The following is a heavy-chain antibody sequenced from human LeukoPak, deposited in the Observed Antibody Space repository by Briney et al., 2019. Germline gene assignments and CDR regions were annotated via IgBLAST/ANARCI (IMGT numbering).Heavy chain of an antibody. CDR3: ARRSGYTYGSVDFDY. J-gene: IGHJ4*02. Sequence: SETLSLTCTVSGASISSSPYYWGWIRQPPGKGLEWIGSIYYSGSPYYNPSLKSRVTLSEDTSNNQLSLKVSSVTAADAAVYYCARRSGYTYGSVDFDYWGQGILVTVSS. V-gene: IGHV4-39*01. CDR2: IYYSGSP. CDR1: GASISSSPYY. D-gene: IGHD5-18*01.